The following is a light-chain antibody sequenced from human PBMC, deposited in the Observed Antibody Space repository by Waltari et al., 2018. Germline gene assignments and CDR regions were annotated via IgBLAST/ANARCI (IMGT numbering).Light chain of an antibody. CDR3: QHRRNWPWT. J-gene: IGKJ1*01. Sequence: EIVLTQSPATLSLSPGERATLSFRASQSVSSYLAWYHQKPGQAPRLRSYDASNTATAIPASVSGSGSGTDFTLTISSLEPEDFAVYYCQHRRNWPWTFGQGTKVEIK. V-gene: IGKV3-11*01. CDR1: QSVSSY. CDR2: DAS.